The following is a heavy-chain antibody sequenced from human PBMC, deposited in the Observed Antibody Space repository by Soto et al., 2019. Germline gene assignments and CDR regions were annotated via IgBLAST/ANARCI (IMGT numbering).Heavy chain of an antibody. V-gene: IGHV4-31*03. CDR3: ARENTRDYYYYGMDV. Sequence: SETLSLTCTVSGGSISSGGYYWSWIRQHPGKGLEWIGYIYDSGSTYYNPSLKSRVTISVDTSKNQFSLKLSSVTAADTAVYYCARENTRDYYYYGMDVWGQGTTVTVSS. CDR2: IYDSGST. J-gene: IGHJ6*02. CDR1: GGSISSGGYY.